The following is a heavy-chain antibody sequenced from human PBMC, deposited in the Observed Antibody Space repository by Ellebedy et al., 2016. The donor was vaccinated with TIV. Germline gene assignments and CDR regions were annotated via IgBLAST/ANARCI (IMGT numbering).Heavy chain of an antibody. CDR1: GFTFDDCA. Sequence: GGSLRLSCAASGFTFDDCAMHWVRQAPGKGLEWVSGISWNSHTIGYADSVKGRFTISRDNAKNSLYLQMNSLRAEDTAVYYCARDFGRAAAIDYWGQGTLVTVSS. CDR3: ARDFGRAAAIDY. CDR2: ISWNSHTI. D-gene: IGHD6-13*01. J-gene: IGHJ4*02. V-gene: IGHV3-9*01.